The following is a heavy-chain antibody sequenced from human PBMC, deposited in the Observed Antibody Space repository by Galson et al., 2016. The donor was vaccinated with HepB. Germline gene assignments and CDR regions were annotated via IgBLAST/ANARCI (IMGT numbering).Heavy chain of an antibody. V-gene: IGHV4-59*08. J-gene: IGHJ5*02. Sequence: ETLSLTCTASGGSISSYYWSWIRQPPGKGLEWIGYIYYSGNTNYNPSLKSRVTISVDTSKNQFSLKLSSVTAADTALYYCARHRQYNSFDPWGQGTLVTVSS. CDR1: GGSISSYY. CDR2: IYYSGNT. D-gene: IGHD6-19*01. CDR3: ARHRQYNSFDP.